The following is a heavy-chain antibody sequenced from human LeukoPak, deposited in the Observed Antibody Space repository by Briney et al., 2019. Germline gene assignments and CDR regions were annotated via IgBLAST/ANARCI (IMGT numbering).Heavy chain of an antibody. D-gene: IGHD2-21*02. J-gene: IGHJ4*02. CDR1: GFTFSSYG. V-gene: IGHV3-33*01. CDR2: IWYDGSNK. Sequence: GRSLRLSCAASGFTFSSYGLHWVRQAPGKGLEWVAVIWYDGSNKYYADSVKGRFTISRDNSKNTVYLQMNSLRAEDTAVYYCARVSPEIVVVTGTGAPDYWGQGTLVTVSS. CDR3: ARVSPEIVVVTGTGAPDY.